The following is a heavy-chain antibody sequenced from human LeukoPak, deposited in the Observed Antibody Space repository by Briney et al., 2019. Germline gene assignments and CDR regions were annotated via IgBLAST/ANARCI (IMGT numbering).Heavy chain of an antibody. CDR3: AKDLGLSYGFDY. CDR2: ISGGGDST. CDR1: GVTFSSYA. V-gene: IGHV3-23*01. Sequence: GSLRLSCAASGVTFSSYALSWVRQAPGKGLEWVSAISGGGDSTFYADAVKGRFTVSRDNFNNMLYLQMNSLRAEDTAVYYCAKDLGLSYGFDYWDQGALVTVSS. D-gene: IGHD3-16*01. J-gene: IGHJ4*02.